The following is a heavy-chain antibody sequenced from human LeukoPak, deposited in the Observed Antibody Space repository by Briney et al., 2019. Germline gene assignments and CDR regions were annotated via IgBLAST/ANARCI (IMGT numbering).Heavy chain of an antibody. Sequence: ASVKVSCKASGYTFTGYYMHWVRQAPGQGLEWVGWINTYTGNPTYAQGFTGRFVFSLDTSVSTAYLQISSLKAEDTAVYYCARWDYDSSGYALYYFDYWGQGTLVTVSS. V-gene: IGHV7-4-1*02. CDR2: INTYTGNP. CDR3: ARWDYDSSGYALYYFDY. D-gene: IGHD3-22*01. CDR1: GYTFTGYY. J-gene: IGHJ4*02.